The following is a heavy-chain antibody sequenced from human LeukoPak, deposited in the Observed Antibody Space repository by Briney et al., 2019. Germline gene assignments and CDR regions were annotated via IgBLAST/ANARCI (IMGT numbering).Heavy chain of an antibody. J-gene: IGHJ1*01. Sequence: ASVKVSCKASGYTFTSYGISWVRQAPGQGLEWMGWISVYNGNTNYAQNLQGRVTMTTDTSTSTAYMELRSLRSDDTAVYYCARDSYSSSWYSGYFHHGGQGTLVTVSS. V-gene: IGHV1-18*01. CDR1: GYTFTSYG. D-gene: IGHD6-13*01. CDR3: ARDSYSSSWYSGYFHH. CDR2: ISVYNGNT.